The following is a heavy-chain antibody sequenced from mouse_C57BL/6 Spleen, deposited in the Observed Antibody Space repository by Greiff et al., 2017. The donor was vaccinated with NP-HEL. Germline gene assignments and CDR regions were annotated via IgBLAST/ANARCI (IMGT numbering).Heavy chain of an antibody. V-gene: IGHV3-6*01. CDR1: GYSITSGYY. CDR3: AREDYGNLDY. CDR2: ISYDGSN. J-gene: IGHJ2*01. Sequence: DVKLQESGPGLVKPSQSLSLTCSVTGYSITSGYYWNWIRHFPGNKLEWMGYISYDGSNNYNPSLKNRISITRDTSKNQFFLKLNSVTTEDTATYYCAREDYGNLDYWGQGTTLTVSS. D-gene: IGHD2-1*01.